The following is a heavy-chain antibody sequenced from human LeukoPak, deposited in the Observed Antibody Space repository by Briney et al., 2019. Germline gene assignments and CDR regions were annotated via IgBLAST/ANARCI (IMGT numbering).Heavy chain of an antibody. CDR3: ARGPNYGDYVHFDY. CDR1: GGSISSSYY. Sequence: SPSETLSLTCTVSGGSISSSYYWNRIRQPPGKGLEWIGYIYYSGSTNYNPSLKSRVTISVDTSKNQFSLKLSSVTAADTAAYYCARGPNYGDYVHFDYWGQGTLVTVSS. CDR2: IYYSGST. D-gene: IGHD4-17*01. J-gene: IGHJ4*02. V-gene: IGHV4-59*08.